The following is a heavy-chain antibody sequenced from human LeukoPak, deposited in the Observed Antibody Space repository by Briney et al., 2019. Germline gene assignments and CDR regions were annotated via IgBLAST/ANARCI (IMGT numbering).Heavy chain of an antibody. D-gene: IGHD3-10*01. CDR3: AKDTYYGSGSYYKTPYYFDY. CDR2: ISGSGGST. Sequence: GGSLRLSCAASGFTFSSYAMSWVRQAPGKGLEWVSAISGSGGSTYYADSVKGRFTISRDNSKNTLYLQMNSLRAEDTAVYYCAKDTYYGSGSYYKTPYYFDYWGQGTLVTVSS. J-gene: IGHJ4*02. V-gene: IGHV3-23*01. CDR1: GFTFSSYA.